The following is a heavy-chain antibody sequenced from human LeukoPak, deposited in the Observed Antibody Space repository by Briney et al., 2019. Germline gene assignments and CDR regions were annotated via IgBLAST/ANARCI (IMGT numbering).Heavy chain of an antibody. CDR3: AKKEKVLRFLEWLFAGMDV. CDR1: GFTFSSYA. V-gene: IGHV3-23*01. D-gene: IGHD3-3*01. CDR2: ISGSGGSA. J-gene: IGHJ6*02. Sequence: PGRSLRLSCAASGFTFSSYAMSWVRQAPGKGLEWVSAISGSGGSAYYADSVKGRFTISRDNSKNTLYLQMNSLRAEDTAVYYCAKKEKVLRFLEWLFAGMDVWGQGTTVTVSS.